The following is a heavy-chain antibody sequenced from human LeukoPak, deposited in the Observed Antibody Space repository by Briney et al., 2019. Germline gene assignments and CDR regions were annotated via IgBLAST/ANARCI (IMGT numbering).Heavy chain of an antibody. CDR1: GFPFSSYW. CDR2: IKRDGSKK. V-gene: IGHV3-7*04. Sequence: GGSLRLSCVASGFPFSSYWMTWVRQAPGKGLEWVANIKRDGSKKSYVDSVKGRFTISRDNAKNSLYLQMNSLRAEDTAIYYCTRVGYIDEGIDYWGQGILVTVSS. D-gene: IGHD5-24*01. CDR3: TRVGYIDEGIDY. J-gene: IGHJ4*02.